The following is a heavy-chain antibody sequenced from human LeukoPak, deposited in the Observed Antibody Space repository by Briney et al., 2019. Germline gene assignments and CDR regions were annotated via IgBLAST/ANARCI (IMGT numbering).Heavy chain of an antibody. V-gene: IGHV4-39*07. D-gene: IGHD4-23*01. Sequence: SETLSLTCFVSGDSFSTTIYFWGWIRQPPGKGLEWIGSVYYSGNTYYNPSLKSRITISVDTSKNQFSLSLSSVTAADTAVYFCARVARYGGYTQYFQPWGQGTLVTVSS. CDR3: ARVARYGGYTQYFQP. CDR2: VYYSGNT. J-gene: IGHJ1*01. CDR1: GDSFSTTIYF.